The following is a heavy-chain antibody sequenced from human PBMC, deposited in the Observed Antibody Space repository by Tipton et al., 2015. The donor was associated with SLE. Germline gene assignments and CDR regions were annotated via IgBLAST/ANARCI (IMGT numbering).Heavy chain of an antibody. V-gene: IGHV4-39*06. D-gene: IGHD3-10*01. J-gene: IGHJ4*01. CDR2: TNPSGNT. CDR1: GGSISSSSYY. CDR3: GRGAKERMTVVRVHPYYFDD. Sequence: TLSLTCTVSGGSISSSSYYWGWIRPPPGRGLEWSGQTNPSGNTNYNPSPKSRVTISVDTSNNHLPLNLTSVAAADTAVYYCGRGAKERMTVVRVHPYYFDDWGQGNLVTVSS.